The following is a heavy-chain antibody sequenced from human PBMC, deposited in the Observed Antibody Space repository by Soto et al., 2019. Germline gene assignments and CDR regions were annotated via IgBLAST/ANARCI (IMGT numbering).Heavy chain of an antibody. D-gene: IGHD1-26*01. Sequence: GGSLRLSCTASGFTFGDYAMSWFRQAPGKGLEWVGFIRSKAYGGTTEYAASVKGRFTISRDDSKSIAYLQMNSLKTEDTAVYYCTRDKGGRALYRYSGSYSDFDYWGQGTLVTVSS. J-gene: IGHJ4*02. CDR2: IRSKAYGGTT. CDR1: GFTFGDYA. CDR3: TRDKGGRALYRYSGSYSDFDY. V-gene: IGHV3-49*03.